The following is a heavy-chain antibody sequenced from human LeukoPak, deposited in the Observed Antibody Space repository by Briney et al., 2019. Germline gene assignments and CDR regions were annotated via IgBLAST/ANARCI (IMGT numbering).Heavy chain of an antibody. CDR1: GFTFSSYA. Sequence: PGGSLRLSCAASGFTFSSYAMSWVRQAPGKGLEWVSAISGSGGSTYYADSVKGRFTISRDNSKNTLYLQMNSLRAEDTAVYYCAKEKGSSSWYSSYAFDIWGQGTMVTVSS. D-gene: IGHD6-13*01. V-gene: IGHV3-23*01. CDR2: ISGSGGST. CDR3: AKEKGSSSWYSSYAFDI. J-gene: IGHJ3*02.